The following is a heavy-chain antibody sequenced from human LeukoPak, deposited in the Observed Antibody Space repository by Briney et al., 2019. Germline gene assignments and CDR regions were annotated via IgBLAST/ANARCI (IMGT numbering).Heavy chain of an antibody. J-gene: IGHJ4*02. CDR3: VRFSGWPRPFDY. CDR1: GFTFSGYW. Sequence: GGPLRLSCAASGFTFSGYWMHWVRHAPGKGLVWVSRINSDGSSTNYADSVKGRFTISRDNAKNTLYLQMNSLRAEDTAVYYCVRFSGWPRPFDYWGQGTLVTVSS. CDR2: INSDGSST. D-gene: IGHD6-19*01. V-gene: IGHV3-74*01.